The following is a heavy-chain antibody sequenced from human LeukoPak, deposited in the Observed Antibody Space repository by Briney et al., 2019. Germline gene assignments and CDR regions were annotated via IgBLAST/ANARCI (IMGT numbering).Heavy chain of an antibody. CDR1: GGSVSSGVYY. Sequence: TSETLSLTCTVSGGSVSSGVYYWSWIRQHPGKGLEWIGYTYYSGSTYYNPSLKSRVTISVDTSKNQFSLKLSSVTAADTAVYYCAGSDYYDSSGYSTFDYWGQGTLVTVSS. J-gene: IGHJ4*02. V-gene: IGHV4-31*03. D-gene: IGHD3-22*01. CDR3: AGSDYYDSSGYSTFDY. CDR2: TYYSGST.